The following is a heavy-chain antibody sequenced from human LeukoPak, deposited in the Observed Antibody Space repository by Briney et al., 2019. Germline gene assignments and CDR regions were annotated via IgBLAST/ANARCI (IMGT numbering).Heavy chain of an antibody. Sequence: GGSLRLSCAASGFTFSSYSMNWVRQAPGKGLEWVSSISSSSSYIYYADSVKGRFTISRDNAKNSLYLQMNSLRAEDTAMYYCARTVVRLQLRSWVPFDYWGQGTLVTVPS. CDR1: GFTFSSYS. V-gene: IGHV3-21*01. CDR3: ARTVVRLQLRSWVPFDY. J-gene: IGHJ4*02. D-gene: IGHD5-24*01. CDR2: ISSSSSYI.